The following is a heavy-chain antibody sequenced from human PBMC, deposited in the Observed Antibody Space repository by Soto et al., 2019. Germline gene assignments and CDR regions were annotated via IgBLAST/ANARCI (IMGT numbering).Heavy chain of an antibody. V-gene: IGHV1-8*01. CDR1: GNTFTSYY. Sequence: GXSVKASCKASGNTFTSYYINWVRQATGHGLEWMGWINPNSGNIGYSQKFQGRVTMTRDTAIRTAYMEVSRLRSDDTAVYYCARGRASGSYYLLDYWGQGNLVTVSS. CDR3: ARGRASGSYYLLDY. D-gene: IGHD3-10*01. J-gene: IGHJ4*02. CDR2: INPNSGNI.